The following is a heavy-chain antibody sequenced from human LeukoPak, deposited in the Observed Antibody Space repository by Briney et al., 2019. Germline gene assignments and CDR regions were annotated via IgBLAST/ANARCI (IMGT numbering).Heavy chain of an antibody. J-gene: IGHJ4*02. CDR2: LRSGGNDK. CDR1: GFSFSTAD. CDR3: AKDLFGSGSYEY. V-gene: IGHV3-30*02. Sequence: GGSLRLSCAASGFSFSTADMHWVRQAPGKGLEWVAFLRSGGNDKYYAGSVKGRFTISRDNSKNTLFLQMNSLRAEDTAVYYCAKDLFGSGSYEYWGQGTLVTVPS. D-gene: IGHD3-10*01.